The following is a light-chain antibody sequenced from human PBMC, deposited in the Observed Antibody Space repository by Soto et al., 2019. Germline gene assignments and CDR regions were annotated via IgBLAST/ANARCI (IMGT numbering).Light chain of an antibody. CDR1: QSVSSY. J-gene: IGKJ4*01. CDR2: DAS. CDR3: QQRANWPLT. V-gene: IGKV3-11*01. Sequence: VVLTQSPATLSLSPGERATLSCRASQSVSSYLAWYQQKPGQAPRLLIYDASNRATGIPARFSGSGSGTDFTLIISSLEPEDFAVYYCQQRANWPLTFGGGTKVDIK.